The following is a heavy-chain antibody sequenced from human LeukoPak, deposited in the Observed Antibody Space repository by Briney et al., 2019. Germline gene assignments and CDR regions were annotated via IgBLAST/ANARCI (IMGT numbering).Heavy chain of an antibody. V-gene: IGHV3-30*04. Sequence: GGSLRLSCAASGFTFSSYAMHWVRQAPGKGLEWVAVISYDGSNKYYADSVKGRFTISRDNSKNTLYLQMNSLRAEDTAVYYCARGIGELSQGRLDYWGQGTLVTVSS. CDR1: GFTFSSYA. CDR2: ISYDGSNK. J-gene: IGHJ4*02. D-gene: IGHD3-10*01. CDR3: ARGIGELSQGRLDY.